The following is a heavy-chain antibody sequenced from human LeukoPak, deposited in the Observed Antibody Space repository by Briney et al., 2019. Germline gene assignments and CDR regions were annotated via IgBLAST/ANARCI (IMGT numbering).Heavy chain of an antibody. CDR1: GGSISDSNYY. V-gene: IGHV4-39*07. CDR2: ISYSGST. Sequence: SETLSLTCSVSGGSISDSNYYWGWIRQPPGKGLEWIGSISYSGSTSYNPSLKSRVTISVDMSKNQFSLKLSSVTAADTAVYYCARVRQWGPLNWFDPWGQGTLVTVSS. J-gene: IGHJ5*02. D-gene: IGHD6-19*01. CDR3: ARVRQWGPLNWFDP.